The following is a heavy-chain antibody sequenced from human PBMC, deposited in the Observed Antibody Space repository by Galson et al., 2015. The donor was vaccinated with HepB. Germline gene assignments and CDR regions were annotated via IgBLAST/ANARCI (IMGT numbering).Heavy chain of an antibody. V-gene: IGHV1-3*04. J-gene: IGHJ4*02. CDR2: INTGNGGA. CDR1: GYTFSDYP. CDR3: ARNRTAGDLDY. Sequence: SVKVSCKASGYTFSDYPMNWLRQAPGQRLERIGWINTGNGGAKYSQNFQGRVTISRDTSATTAYMELTSLRSEDTAVYYCARNRTAGDLDYWGQGSLVTVAS. D-gene: IGHD7-27*01.